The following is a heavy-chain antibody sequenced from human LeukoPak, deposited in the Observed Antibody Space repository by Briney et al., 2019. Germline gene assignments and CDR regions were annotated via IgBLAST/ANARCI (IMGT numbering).Heavy chain of an antibody. V-gene: IGHV4-59*08. CDR1: GGSISSYY. J-gene: IGHJ4*02. CDR2: ISSSGST. Sequence: PSETLSLTCTVSGGSISSYYWSWIRQSPGKGLEWIGYISSSGSTNYNPSLMSRLTISVDAPKNQFSLKLTSVTAADTAVYYCARHRDSWHSGQYSFDSWGQGTQVTVSS. CDR3: ARHRDSWHSGQYSFDS. D-gene: IGHD2-21*01.